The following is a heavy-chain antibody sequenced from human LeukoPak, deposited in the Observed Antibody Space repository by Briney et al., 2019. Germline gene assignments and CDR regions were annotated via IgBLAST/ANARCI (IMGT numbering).Heavy chain of an antibody. J-gene: IGHJ4*02. V-gene: IGHV4-34*01. CDR2: INHSEST. CDR3: ARTRGRIMITFGGVHFDY. D-gene: IGHD3-16*01. CDR1: GGSFSGYY. Sequence: SETLSLTCAVYGGSFSGYYWSWIRQPPGKGLEWIGEINHSESTNYNPSLKSRVTISVDTSKNQFSLKLSSVTAADTAVYYCARTRGRIMITFGGVHFDYWGQGTLVTVSS.